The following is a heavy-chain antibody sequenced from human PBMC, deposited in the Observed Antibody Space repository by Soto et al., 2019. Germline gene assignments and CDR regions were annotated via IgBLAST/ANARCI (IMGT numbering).Heavy chain of an antibody. D-gene: IGHD2-15*01. Sequence: QVPLVQSGAEVKKPGASVKVSCKASGYTFTSYDINWVRQATGQGLEWMGWMNPNSGNTGYAQKFQGRVTMTRNTSISTAYMERSSLRSEDTAVYYCARGLSVVAATDAFDIWGQGTMVTVSS. J-gene: IGHJ3*02. CDR2: MNPNSGNT. V-gene: IGHV1-8*01. CDR1: GYTFTSYD. CDR3: ARGLSVVAATDAFDI.